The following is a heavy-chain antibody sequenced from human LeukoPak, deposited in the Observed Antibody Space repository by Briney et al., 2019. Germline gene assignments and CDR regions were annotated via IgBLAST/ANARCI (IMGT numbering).Heavy chain of an antibody. CDR1: GFIFSTYW. CDR2: IKQDGSEK. CDR3: ASQSTDGGFDY. D-gene: IGHD4-23*01. V-gene: IGHV3-7*05. Sequence: GGSLRLTCAASGFIFSTYWMTWVRQGPGKGLEWVANIKQDGSEKYYVDSVKGRFTISRDNAKNSLYLQMNSLRAEDTAVYYCASQSTDGGFDYWGQGTLVTVSS. J-gene: IGHJ4*02.